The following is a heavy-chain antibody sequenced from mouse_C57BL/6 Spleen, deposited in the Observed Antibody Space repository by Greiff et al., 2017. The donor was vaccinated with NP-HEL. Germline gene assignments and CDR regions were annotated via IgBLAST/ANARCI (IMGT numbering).Heavy chain of an antibody. V-gene: IGHV1-80*01. D-gene: IGHD1-1*01. CDR2: IYPGDGDT. J-gene: IGHJ2*01. Sequence: VHLVESGAELVKPGASVKISCKASGYAFSSYWMNWVKQRPGKGLEWIGQIYPGDGDTNYNGKFKGKATLTADKSSSTAYMQLSSLTSEDSAVYFCARDYGSSLDYWGQGTTLTVSS. CDR3: ARDYGSSLDY. CDR1: GYAFSSYW.